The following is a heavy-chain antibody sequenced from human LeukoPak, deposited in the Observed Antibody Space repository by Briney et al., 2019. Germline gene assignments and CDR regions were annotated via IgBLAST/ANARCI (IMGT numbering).Heavy chain of an antibody. D-gene: IGHD4-23*01. CDR1: GGTFSNHV. CDR3: ARAYTTKVAYYMDV. CDR2: IIPIFGTA. Sequence: SVKVSCKASGGTFSNHVINWVRQAPGQGLEWMGGIIPIFGTANYAQKFQGRVTITADASTSTAYMELSSLRSQDTAVYYCARAYTTKVAYYMDVWGKGTTVTVSS. J-gene: IGHJ6*03. V-gene: IGHV1-69*13.